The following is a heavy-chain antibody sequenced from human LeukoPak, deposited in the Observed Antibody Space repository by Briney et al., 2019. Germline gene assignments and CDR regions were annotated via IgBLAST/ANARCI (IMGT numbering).Heavy chain of an antibody. CDR3: AASGGSYIFDY. V-gene: IGHV1-3*01. CDR2: INAGNGNT. D-gene: IGHD2-15*01. Sequence: GASVKVSCKASGYTFTGYYMHWVRQAPGQRLEWMGWINAGNGNTKYSQKFQGRVTITRDTSASTAYMELSSLRSEDTAVYYCAASGGSYIFDYWGQGTLVTVSS. CDR1: GYTFTGYY. J-gene: IGHJ4*02.